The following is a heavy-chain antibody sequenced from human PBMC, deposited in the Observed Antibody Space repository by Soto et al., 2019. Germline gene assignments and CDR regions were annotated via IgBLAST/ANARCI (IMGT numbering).Heavy chain of an antibody. Sequence: ASLKVSCKASGYTFTAYTMHWVRQAPGQGLEWMGCIDHNSGGTNYEQKFQGSVTMTRDTSISTAYMELSSLRSYDTALYYCARSSGNYSDFDXWGQGTQVTVSX. J-gene: IGHJ4*01. CDR2: IDHNSGGT. D-gene: IGHD1-26*01. CDR1: GYTFTAYT. CDR3: ARSSGNYSDFDX. V-gene: IGHV1-2*02.